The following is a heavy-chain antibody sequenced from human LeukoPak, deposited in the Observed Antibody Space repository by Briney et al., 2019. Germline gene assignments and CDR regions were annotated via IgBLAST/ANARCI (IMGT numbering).Heavy chain of an antibody. D-gene: IGHD3-10*01. CDR1: GFTFSSYG. CDR2: ISYDGSNK. CDR3: AKDLGMVRGARPHPSFDC. V-gene: IGHV3-30*18. J-gene: IGHJ4*02. Sequence: GGSLRLSCAASGFTFSSYGMHWVRQAPGKGLEWVAVISYDGSNKYYADSVKGRFTISRDNSKNTLYLQMNSLRAEDTAVYYCAKDLGMVRGARPHPSFDCWGQGTLVTVSS.